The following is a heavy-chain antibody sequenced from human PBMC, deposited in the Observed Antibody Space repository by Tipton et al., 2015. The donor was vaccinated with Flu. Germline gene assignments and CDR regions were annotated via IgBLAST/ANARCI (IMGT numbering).Heavy chain of an antibody. V-gene: IGHV3-15*01. CDR1: GFTFSNAW. J-gene: IGHJ1*01. D-gene: IGHD1-26*01. CDR3: YCGSYARYFQH. Sequence: VQLVQSGGGLVKPGGSLRLSCAASGFTFSNAWMSWVRQAPGKGLEWVGRIKSKTDGGTTDYAAPVKGGFTISRDDSKNTLYLQMNSLKTEDTAVYYCYCGSYARYFQHWGQGTLVTVSS. CDR2: IKSKTDGGTT.